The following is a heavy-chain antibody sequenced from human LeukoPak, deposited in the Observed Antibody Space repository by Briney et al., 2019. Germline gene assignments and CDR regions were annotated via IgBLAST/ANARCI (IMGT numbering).Heavy chain of an antibody. D-gene: IGHD5-18*01. J-gene: IGHJ6*02. CDR2: ISYDGSTK. CDR3: AKGDEYNNGALGGMDV. Sequence: GGSLRLSCAASGLTFNNYGMHWVRQAPGKGLEWVAVISYDGSTKYYADSVKGRFTISRDNSKNTLYLQMNSLRAEDTAVYYCAKGDEYNNGALGGMDVWGQGTTVTVSS. V-gene: IGHV3-30*18. CDR1: GLTFNNYG.